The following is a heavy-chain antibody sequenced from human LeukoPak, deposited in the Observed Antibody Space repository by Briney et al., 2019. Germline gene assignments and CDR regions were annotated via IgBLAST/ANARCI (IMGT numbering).Heavy chain of an antibody. CDR1: GGTFSSYA. V-gene: IGHV1-69*13. CDR3: ARVAARGVDYGSGSRDY. Sequence: GASVKVSCEASGGTFSSYAISWVRQAPGQGLEWMGGIIPIFGTANYAQKFQGRVTITADESTSTAYMELSSLRSEDTAVYYCARVAARGVDYGSGSRDYWGQGTLVTVSS. D-gene: IGHD3-10*01. CDR2: IIPIFGTA. J-gene: IGHJ4*02.